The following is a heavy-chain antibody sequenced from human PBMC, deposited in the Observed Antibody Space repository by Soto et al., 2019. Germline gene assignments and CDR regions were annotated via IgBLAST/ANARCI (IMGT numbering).Heavy chain of an antibody. Sequence: ASVKVSCKASGYTFTSYGISWVRQAPGQGLEWMGWISAYNGNTNYAQKLQGRVTMTTDTSTSTAYMELRSLRSDDTAVYYCARALFPYVYDSSGYGYDYWGQGTLVTVSS. V-gene: IGHV1-18*01. CDR2: ISAYNGNT. J-gene: IGHJ4*02. CDR3: ARALFPYVYDSSGYGYDY. CDR1: GYTFTSYG. D-gene: IGHD3-22*01.